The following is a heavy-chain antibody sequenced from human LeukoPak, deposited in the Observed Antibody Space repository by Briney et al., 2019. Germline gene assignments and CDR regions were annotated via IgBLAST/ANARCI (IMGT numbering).Heavy chain of an antibody. CDR1: GFTFSSYA. V-gene: IGHV3-30*04. CDR3: AGPDRREDYYYGMDV. Sequence: GGSLRLSCAASGFTFSSYAMHWVRQAPGKGLEWVAVISYDGSNKYYADSVKGRFTISRDNSKNTLYLQMNSLRAEDTAVYYCAGPDRREDYYYGMDVWGQGTTVTVSS. J-gene: IGHJ6*02. CDR2: ISYDGSNK. D-gene: IGHD1-26*01.